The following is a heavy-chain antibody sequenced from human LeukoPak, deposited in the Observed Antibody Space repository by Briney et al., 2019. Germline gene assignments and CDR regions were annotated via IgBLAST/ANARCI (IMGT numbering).Heavy chain of an antibody. CDR3: ASGGSPLRPSYFQH. J-gene: IGHJ1*01. Sequence: SVKVSCKASGGTFSSYAISWVRQAPGQGLEWMGGIIPIFGTANYAQKFQGRVTITTDESTSTAYMELSSLRSGDTAVYYCASGGSPLRPSYFQHWGQGTLVTVSS. V-gene: IGHV1-69*05. CDR2: IIPIFGTA. D-gene: IGHD3-16*01. CDR1: GGTFSSYA.